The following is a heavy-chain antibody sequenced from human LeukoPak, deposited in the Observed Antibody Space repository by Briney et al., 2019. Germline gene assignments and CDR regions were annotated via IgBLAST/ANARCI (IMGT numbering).Heavy chain of an antibody. CDR2: IWFDGGNK. CDR1: GFTFSSYG. Sequence: GGSLRLSCAASGFTFSSYGMYWVRQAPGKGLEWVAVIWFDGGNKYFADSVKGRFTISRDNSKNTLYLQMNSLRAEDTAIYYCARDEYKADAYWGQGTLVTVSS. D-gene: IGHD2/OR15-2a*01. V-gene: IGHV3-33*01. J-gene: IGHJ4*02. CDR3: ARDEYKADAY.